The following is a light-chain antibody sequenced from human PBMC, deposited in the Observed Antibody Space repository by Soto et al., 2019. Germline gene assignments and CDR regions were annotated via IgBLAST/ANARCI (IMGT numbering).Light chain of an antibody. V-gene: IGKV1-12*02. Sequence: DIQMTQAPSSVAASVGDRVTLTCRASQGVNRWLAWYQQKPGKAPNLLIYDASTLHSGVPSRFSGGGSGTDFTLTISSLQPEDFATYYCQQVNVYPSTFGGGTKVDIK. CDR3: QQVNVYPST. CDR1: QGVNRW. J-gene: IGKJ4*01. CDR2: DAS.